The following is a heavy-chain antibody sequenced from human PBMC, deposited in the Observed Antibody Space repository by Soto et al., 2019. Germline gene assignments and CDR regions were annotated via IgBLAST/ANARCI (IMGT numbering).Heavy chain of an antibody. V-gene: IGHV3-33*01. D-gene: IGHD6-13*01. CDR1: GFTFSSYG. CDR2: IWYDGSNK. J-gene: IGHJ4*02. CDR3: ASGAAAGSFAPRELLEIDY. Sequence: PGGSLRLSCAASGFTFSSYGMHWVRQAPGKGLEWVAVIWYDGSNKYYADSVKGRFTISRDNSKNTLYLQMNSLRAEDTAVYYCASGAAAGSFAPRELLEIDYWGQGTLVTVSS.